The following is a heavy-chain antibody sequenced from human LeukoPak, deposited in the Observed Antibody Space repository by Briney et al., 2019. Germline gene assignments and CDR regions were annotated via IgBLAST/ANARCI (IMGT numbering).Heavy chain of an antibody. D-gene: IGHD3-22*01. CDR2: INPNSGGT. CDR1: GYTFTGYY. CDR3: ARGSRVYYDSSGYYPY. Sequence: ASVKVSCKASGYTFTGYYMHWVRQAPGQGLEWMGWINPNSGGTNYAQKFQGRVTMTRDTSISTAYMELSRLRSDDTAVYYCARGSRVYYDSSGYYPYWGQGTLVTVSS. V-gene: IGHV1-2*02. J-gene: IGHJ4*02.